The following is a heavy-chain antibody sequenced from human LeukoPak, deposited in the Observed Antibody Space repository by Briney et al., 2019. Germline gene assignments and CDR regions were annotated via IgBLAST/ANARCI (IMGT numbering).Heavy chain of an antibody. J-gene: IGHJ6*02. CDR3: ARALPSFIAAAGTIPSYYGMHV. D-gene: IGHD6-13*01. CDR2: FYYSGST. V-gene: IGHV4-59*01. Sequence: PSETLSLTCTVSGGSISSYYWSWIRQPPGKGLEWIGYFYYSGSTNYNPSLKSRVAISVDTSKNQFSLKLSYVTAADTAVYYCARALPSFIAAAGTIPSYYGMHVWGQGTTVTVSS. CDR1: GGSISSYY.